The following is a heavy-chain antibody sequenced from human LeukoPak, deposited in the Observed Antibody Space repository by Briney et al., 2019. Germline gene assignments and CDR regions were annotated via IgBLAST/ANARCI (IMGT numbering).Heavy chain of an antibody. CDR1: GFTFSGYA. CDR3: AKGRNWYFAFDI. J-gene: IGHJ3*02. Sequence: PGGSLRLSCEASGFTFSGYAMSWVRQAPGKGLEWVSAISGGGGSTFYTDSVKGRFTISRDNSKNTLYLQMNSLRAEDTAVYYCAKGRNWYFAFDIWGQGTMVTVSS. V-gene: IGHV3-23*01. CDR2: ISGGGGST. D-gene: IGHD1-7*01.